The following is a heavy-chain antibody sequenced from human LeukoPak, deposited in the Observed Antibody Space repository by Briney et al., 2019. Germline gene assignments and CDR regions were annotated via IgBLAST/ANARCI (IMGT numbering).Heavy chain of an antibody. CDR3: ARSGYCSGGSCFYYFDY. CDR2: ISAYTGNT. CDR1: GYTFTSYG. J-gene: IGHJ4*02. D-gene: IGHD2-15*01. V-gene: IGHV1-18*01. Sequence: ASVKVSCKASGYTFTSYGISWVRQAPGQGLEWMGWISAYTGNTNYAQKLQGRVTMTTDTSTSTAYMELRSLRSDDTAVYYCARSGYCSGGSCFYYFDYWGQGALVTVSS.